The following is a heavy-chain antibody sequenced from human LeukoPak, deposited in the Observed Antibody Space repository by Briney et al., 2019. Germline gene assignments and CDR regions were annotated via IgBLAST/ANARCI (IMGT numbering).Heavy chain of an antibody. CDR3: ASLVVVAANNWFDP. J-gene: IGHJ5*02. D-gene: IGHD2-15*01. CDR2: IDPSDSDI. Sequence: GESLKISCKGSGYSFSSYWISWVRQMPGKGLEWMGRIDPSDSDIKYSPSFQGHVTISADKSISTAYLQWSSLKASDTAVYYCASLVVVAANNWFDPWGQGTLVTVSS. CDR1: GYSFSSYW. V-gene: IGHV5-10-1*01.